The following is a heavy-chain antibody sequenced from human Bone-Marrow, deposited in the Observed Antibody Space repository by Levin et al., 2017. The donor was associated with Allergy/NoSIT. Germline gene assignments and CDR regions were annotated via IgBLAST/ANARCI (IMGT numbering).Heavy chain of an antibody. CDR2: IYYSGST. D-gene: IGHD6-19*01. J-gene: IGHJ4*02. V-gene: IGHV4-39*01. CDR3: ARPGEQWLVTPFDY. CDR1: GGSISSSSYY. Sequence: PGGSLRLSCTVSGGSISSSSYYWGWIRQPPGKGLEWIGSIYYSGSTYYNPSLKSRVTISVDTSKNQFSLKLSSVTAADTAVYYCARPGEQWLVTPFDYWGQGTLVTVSS.